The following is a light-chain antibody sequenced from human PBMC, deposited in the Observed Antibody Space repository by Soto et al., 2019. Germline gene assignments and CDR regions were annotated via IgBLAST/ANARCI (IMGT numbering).Light chain of an antibody. CDR2: LNSDGSH. V-gene: IGLV4-69*01. CDR3: QIWDTGIRV. Sequence: QSVLTQSPSASASLGASVKLTCTLSSGHSNYVIAWHQQQPEKGPRYLMKLNSDGSHSKGDGIPDRFSGSSSGAERYLTISSLQSEDEADYYCQIWDTGIRVFGGGTKLTVL. CDR1: SGHSNYV. J-gene: IGLJ2*01.